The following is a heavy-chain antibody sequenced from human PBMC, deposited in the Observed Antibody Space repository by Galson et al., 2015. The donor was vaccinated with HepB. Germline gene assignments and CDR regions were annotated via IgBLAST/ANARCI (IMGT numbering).Heavy chain of an antibody. J-gene: IGHJ2*01. CDR3: AKEIMVHAGDWYFDL. CDR1: GFTFSNHG. CDR2: ISSGGGTQ. Sequence: LRLSCAASGFTFSNHGIHWVRQAPGKGLEWVAVISSGGGTQYLADSVRGRVTLSRDNPKNTVYLQMNRLGAEDAAVYYCAKEIMVHAGDWYFDLWGRGTLVTVSS. V-gene: IGHV3-30*18. D-gene: IGHD2-8*01.